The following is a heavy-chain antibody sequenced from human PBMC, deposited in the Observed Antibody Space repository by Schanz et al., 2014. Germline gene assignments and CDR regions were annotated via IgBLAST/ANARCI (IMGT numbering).Heavy chain of an antibody. Sequence: QVQLVESGGGVVQPGRSLRLSCAASGFTFRGHAMHWVRQAPGKGLEKVAAISTDGTNTYYAASVRGRFTISRDNSKNTVYLQMDSLRSEDTAVYYCTRDRGALVTHNDPLNLWGQGTMVSVSS. CDR1: GFTFRGHA. J-gene: IGHJ3*01. V-gene: IGHV3-30*04. CDR3: TRDRGALVTHNDPLNL. D-gene: IGHD2-8*02. CDR2: ISTDGTNT.